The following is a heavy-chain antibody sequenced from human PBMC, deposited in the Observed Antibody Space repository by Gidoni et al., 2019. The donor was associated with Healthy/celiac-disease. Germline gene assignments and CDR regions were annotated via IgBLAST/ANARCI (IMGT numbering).Heavy chain of an antibody. Sequence: FSDYYMSWIRQAPGKGLEWVSYISSSSSYTNYADSVKGRFTISRDNAKNSLYLQMNRLRAEDTAVYYCARDTVTIIDYWGQGTLVTVSS. CDR2: ISSSSSYT. D-gene: IGHD4-17*01. J-gene: IGHJ4*02. CDR1: FSDYY. CDR3: ARDTVTIIDY. V-gene: IGHV3-11*05.